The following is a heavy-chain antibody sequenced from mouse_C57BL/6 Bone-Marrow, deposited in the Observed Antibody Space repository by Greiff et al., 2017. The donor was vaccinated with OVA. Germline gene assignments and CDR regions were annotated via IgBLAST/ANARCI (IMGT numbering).Heavy chain of an antibody. CDR3: ARYDYDGYYFDY. CDR2: ISDGGSYT. V-gene: IGHV5-4*01. Sequence: EVQLVESGGGLVKPGGSLKLSCAASGFTFSSYAMSWVRQTPEKRLEWVATISDGGSYTYYPDNVKGRFTISRDNAKNNLYLQMSHLKSEDTAMYYCARYDYDGYYFDYWGQGTTLTVSS. CDR1: GFTFSSYA. J-gene: IGHJ2*01. D-gene: IGHD2-4*01.